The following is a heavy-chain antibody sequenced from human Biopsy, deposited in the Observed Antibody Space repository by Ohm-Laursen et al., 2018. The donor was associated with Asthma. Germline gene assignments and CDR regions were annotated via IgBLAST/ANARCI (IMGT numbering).Heavy chain of an antibody. Sequence: TLSLTCSVSGYSISNGGYYWTWVRQRPGKGLEWIGNIYHRGNTKYNPSLKSRLSFSVDTSKNQFSLKLSSVIAADTAIYFCARDYYDFWNRSVYTYFGVDVWGRGTTVVVSS. CDR1: GYSISNGGYY. CDR2: IYHRGNT. J-gene: IGHJ6*02. D-gene: IGHD3-3*01. CDR3: ARDYYDFWNRSVYTYFGVDV. V-gene: IGHV4-31*03.